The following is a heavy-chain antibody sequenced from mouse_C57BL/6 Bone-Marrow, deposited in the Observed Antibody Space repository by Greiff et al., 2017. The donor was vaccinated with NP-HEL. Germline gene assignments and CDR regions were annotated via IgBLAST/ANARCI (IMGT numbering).Heavy chain of an antibody. CDR3: ARNDYSNYVFAY. J-gene: IGHJ3*01. D-gene: IGHD2-5*01. V-gene: IGHV1-64*01. Sequence: QVQLQQPGAELVKPGASVKLSCKASGYTFTSYWMHWVKQRPGQGLEWIGMIHPNSGSTNYNEKFKSKATLTVDKSSSTAYMQLSSLTSEDSAVYDCARNDYSNYVFAYWGQGTLVTVSA. CDR1: GYTFTSYW. CDR2: IHPNSGST.